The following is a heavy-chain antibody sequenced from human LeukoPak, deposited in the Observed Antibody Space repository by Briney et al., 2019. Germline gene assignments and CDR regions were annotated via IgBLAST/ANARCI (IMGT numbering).Heavy chain of an antibody. CDR2: IDPYGGS. CDR1: GDSISSRSYY. CDR3: AREADRWFDP. J-gene: IGHJ5*02. Sequence: SETLSLTCTVSGDSISSRSYYWGWIRQTPGKGLEWIGEIDPYGGSDYNPSLESRVTISVDTSKNQFSLKLSSVTAADTAVYYCAREADRWFDPWGQGTLVTVSS. V-gene: IGHV4-39*07.